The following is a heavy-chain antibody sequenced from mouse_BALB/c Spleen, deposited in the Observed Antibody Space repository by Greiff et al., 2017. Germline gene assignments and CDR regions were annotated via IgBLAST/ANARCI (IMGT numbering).Heavy chain of an antibody. Sequence: VQLVESGAELVKPGASVKLSCKTSGFTFSSSYISWLKQKPGQSLEWIAWIYAGTGGTSYNQKFTGKAQLTVDTSSSTAYMQFSSLTTEDSAIYYCARHVHGNHPYYAMDYWGQGTSVTVSS. V-gene: IGHV1-66*01. D-gene: IGHD2-1*01. CDR2: IYAGTGGT. J-gene: IGHJ4*01. CDR1: GFTFSSSY. CDR3: ARHVHGNHPYYAMDY.